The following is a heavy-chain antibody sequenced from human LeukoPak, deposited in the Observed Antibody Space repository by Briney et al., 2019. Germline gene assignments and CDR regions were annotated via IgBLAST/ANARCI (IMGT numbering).Heavy chain of an antibody. J-gene: IGHJ5*02. CDR3: ARVKGSSSWYVDNWFDP. CDR1: GGSISSYY. V-gene: IGHV4-4*07. CDR2: IYTSGST. Sequence: SETLSLTCTISGGSISSYYWSWIRQPAGKGLEWIGRIYTSGSTNYNPSLKSRVTMSVDTSKNQFSLKLSSVTAADTAVYYCARVKGSSSWYVDNWFDPWGQGTLVTVSS. D-gene: IGHD6-13*01.